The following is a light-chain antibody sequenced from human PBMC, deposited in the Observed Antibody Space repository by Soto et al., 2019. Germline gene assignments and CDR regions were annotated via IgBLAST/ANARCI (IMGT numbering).Light chain of an antibody. V-gene: IGKV3-20*01. CDR1: QSVSSSY. CDR2: GAS. J-gene: IGKJ1*01. Sequence: EIVFTQSPGTLSLCPGERATLSCRASQSVSSSYLAWYQQKPGQAPRLLIYGASRRATGIPDRFSGSGSGTDFTLTISRLEPEDFAVYYCQQYGTAPTWTFGQGTKVDTK. CDR3: QQYGTAPTWT.